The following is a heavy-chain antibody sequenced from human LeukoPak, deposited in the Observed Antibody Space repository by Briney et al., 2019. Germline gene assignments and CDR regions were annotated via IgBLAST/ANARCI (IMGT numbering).Heavy chain of an antibody. CDR2: INPSGGST. V-gene: IGHV1-46*01. CDR1: GYTFTSYY. J-gene: IGHJ4*02. CDR3: ARDTEDFDY. Sequence: ASVKVSCKASGYTFTSYYIHWVRQVPGQGLEWMGIINPSGGSTTYAQKFQGRVTMTRDTSTSTVYMELSSLRSEDTAVYYCARDTEDFDYWGQGTLVTVSS.